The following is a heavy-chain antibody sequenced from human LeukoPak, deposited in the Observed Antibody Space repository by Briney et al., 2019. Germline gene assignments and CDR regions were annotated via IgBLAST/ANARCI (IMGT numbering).Heavy chain of an antibody. CDR1: GYNFTSYY. CDR2: INPRGGGA. Sequence: GASVKVSCKASGYNFTSYYMHWVRQAPGQGLEWMGVINPRGGGANYAQKFQGRVTITADESTSTAYMELSSLRSEDTAVYYCARAFPADILTGYYSLDYWGQGTLVTVSS. V-gene: IGHV1-46*01. J-gene: IGHJ4*02. CDR3: ARAFPADILTGYYSLDY. D-gene: IGHD3-9*01.